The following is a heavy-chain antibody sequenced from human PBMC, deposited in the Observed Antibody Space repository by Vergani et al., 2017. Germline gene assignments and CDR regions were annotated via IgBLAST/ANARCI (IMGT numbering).Heavy chain of an antibody. J-gene: IGHJ4*02. CDR2: INHSGST. CDR1: GGSFSGYY. V-gene: IGHV4-34*01. D-gene: IGHD5-18*01. Sequence: QVQLQQWGAGLLKPSETLSLTCAVYGGSFSGYYWSWIRQPPGKGLEWIGEINHSGSTNYNPSLKSRVTISVDTSKNQFSLKLSSVTAADTAVYYCARGLRGYKDYWGQGTLVTVSS. CDR3: ARGLRGYKDY.